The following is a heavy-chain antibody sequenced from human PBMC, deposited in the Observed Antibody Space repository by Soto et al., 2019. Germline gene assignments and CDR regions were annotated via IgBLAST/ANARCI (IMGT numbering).Heavy chain of an antibody. V-gene: IGHV4-61*01. Sequence: KTSETLSLTCSVSGGSISSGYYYWSWIRQPPGKGLEWIGYIYYSGSTNYNPSLKSRVTISVDTSKNQFSLKLSSVTAADTAVYYCARDHGARFLEWDDYYYYGMDVWGQGTTVTVSS. J-gene: IGHJ6*02. CDR1: GGSISSGYYY. D-gene: IGHD3-3*01. CDR2: IYYSGST. CDR3: ARDHGARFLEWDDYYYYGMDV.